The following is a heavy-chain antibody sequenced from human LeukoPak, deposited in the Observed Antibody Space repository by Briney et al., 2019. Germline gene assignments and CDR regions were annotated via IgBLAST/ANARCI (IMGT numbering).Heavy chain of an antibody. V-gene: IGHV3-53*01. CDR1: GFTFSSYA. D-gene: IGHD2-15*01. Sequence: GGSLRLSCAASGFTFSSYAMSWVRQAPGKGLEWVSVIYSGGSTYYADSVKGRFTISRDNSKNTLYLQMNSLRAEDTAVYYCASEHCSGGSCYPMWGQGTLVTVSS. CDR2: IYSGGST. CDR3: ASEHCSGGSCYPM. J-gene: IGHJ4*02.